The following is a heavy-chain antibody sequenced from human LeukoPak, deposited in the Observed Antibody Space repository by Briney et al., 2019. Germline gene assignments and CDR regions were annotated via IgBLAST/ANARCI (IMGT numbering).Heavy chain of an antibody. D-gene: IGHD2-15*01. CDR2: ISSSSSYI. V-gene: IGHV3-21*01. CDR3: ARGYCSGGSCYSGSGRDDAFDI. CDR1: GFTFSSYA. Sequence: GGSLRLSCAASGFTFSSYAMSWVRQAPGKGLEWVSSISSSSSYIYYADSVKGRFTISRDNAKNSLYLQMNSLRAEDTAVYYCARGYCSGGSCYSGSGRDDAFDIWGRGTMVTVSS. J-gene: IGHJ3*02.